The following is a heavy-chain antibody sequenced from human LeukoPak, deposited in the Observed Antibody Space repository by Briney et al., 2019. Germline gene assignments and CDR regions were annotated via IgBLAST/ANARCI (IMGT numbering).Heavy chain of an antibody. J-gene: IGHJ4*02. V-gene: IGHV3-21*01. CDR1: GFTFSSYT. CDR3: AIDRLVRGSDRHPLDY. CDR2: ISRSGDYI. D-gene: IGHD1-26*01. Sequence: GESLRLACAASGFTFSSYTRTWVRQAPGKGLEWVSSISRSGDYIFYADSVRGRFTISRDNAKNSLYLQMTSLRAEDTAVYYCAIDRLVRGSDRHPLDYRGQGTLVTVSS.